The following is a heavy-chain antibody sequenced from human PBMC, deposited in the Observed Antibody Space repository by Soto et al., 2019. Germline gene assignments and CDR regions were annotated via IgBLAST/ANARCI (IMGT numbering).Heavy chain of an antibody. CDR3: ARAELRSYYYYGMDV. J-gene: IGHJ6*02. Sequence: QVQLVESGGGVVQPGRSLRLSCAASGFTFSSYGMHWVRQAPGKGLEWVAVISYDGSNKYYVDSVKGRFTISRDNAKNSLYLQMNSLRAEDTAVYYCARAELRSYYYYGMDVWGQGTTVTVSS. V-gene: IGHV3-30*03. D-gene: IGHD1-7*01. CDR1: GFTFSSYG. CDR2: ISYDGSNK.